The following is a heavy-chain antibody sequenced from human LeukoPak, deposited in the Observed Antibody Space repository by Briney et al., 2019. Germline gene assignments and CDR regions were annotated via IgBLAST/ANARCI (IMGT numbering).Heavy chain of an antibody. D-gene: IGHD3-9*01. CDR2: ISSSGSTI. Sequence: GGSLRLSCAASGFTFSSYEMNWVRQAPGKGLEWVSYISSSGSTIYYADSVKGRFTISRDNAKNSLYLQMNSLRAEDTAVYYCARGGPTYYDILTGTYNYFDYWGQGTLVTVSS. J-gene: IGHJ4*02. V-gene: IGHV3-48*03. CDR1: GFTFSSYE. CDR3: ARGGPTYYDILTGTYNYFDY.